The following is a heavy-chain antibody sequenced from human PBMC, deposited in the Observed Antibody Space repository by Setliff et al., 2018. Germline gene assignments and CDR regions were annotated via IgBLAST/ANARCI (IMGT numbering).Heavy chain of an antibody. Sequence: SETLSLTCTVSGVSIRGFYWTWIRQSPKRGLEWLGYAFHTGKTDYNPSLMSRVIISIDMSRKQFSLKLSFVTAADTAMYFCARGGYNSRSGYSAYYYDYWGQGALVTVSS. D-gene: IGHD3-3*01. V-gene: IGHV4-59*03. J-gene: IGHJ4*02. CDR1: GVSIRGFY. CDR3: ARGGYNSRSGYSAYYYDY. CDR2: AFHTGKT.